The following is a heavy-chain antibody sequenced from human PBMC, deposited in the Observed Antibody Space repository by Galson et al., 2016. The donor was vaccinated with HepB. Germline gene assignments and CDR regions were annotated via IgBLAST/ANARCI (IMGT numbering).Heavy chain of an antibody. CDR2: TNEDGTRT. CDR3: AREEATVTTATDH. Sequence: SLRLSCAASGFPLSSCWMQWVRQTPGKGLVWVSRTNEDGTRTGYADSVRGRFTVSRDNAKNTVYLHMNSLRAEDTAVYYCAREEATVTTATDHWGQGTLVTVSS. CDR1: GFPLSSCW. V-gene: IGHV3-74*01. D-gene: IGHD4-17*01. J-gene: IGHJ4*02.